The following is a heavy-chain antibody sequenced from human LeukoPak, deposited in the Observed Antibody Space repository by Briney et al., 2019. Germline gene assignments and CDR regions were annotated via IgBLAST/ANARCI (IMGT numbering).Heavy chain of an antibody. Sequence: PSETLSLTCAVSGDSISSGGYSWSWVRQAPGQGLEWVSGISGGGDSTYYADSVKGRFTIFRDSSRDTLYLQMNSLRAEDSAIYYCAKVFRSTDLFVSDSWGQGTLVTVSS. CDR3: AKVFRSTDLFVSDS. D-gene: IGHD1-14*01. V-gene: IGHV3-23*01. CDR2: ISGGGDST. CDR1: GDSISSGGYS. J-gene: IGHJ4*02.